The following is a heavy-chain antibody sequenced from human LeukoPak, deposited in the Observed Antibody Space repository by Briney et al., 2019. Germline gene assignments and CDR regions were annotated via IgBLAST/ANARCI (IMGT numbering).Heavy chain of an antibody. CDR3: ARVMVRGVIKGAFDI. J-gene: IGHJ3*02. V-gene: IGHV3-48*01. CDR2: ISSSSSTI. D-gene: IGHD3-10*01. Sequence: GGSRRLSCAASGFTFSSYSMNWVRQAPGKGLEWVSYISSSSSTIYYADSVKGRFTISRDNAKNSLYLQMNSLRAEDTAVYYCARVMVRGVIKGAFDIWGQGTMVTVSS. CDR1: GFTFSSYS.